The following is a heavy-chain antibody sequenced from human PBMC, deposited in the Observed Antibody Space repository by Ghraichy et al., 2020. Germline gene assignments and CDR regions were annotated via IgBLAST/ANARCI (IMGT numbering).Heavy chain of an antibody. CDR2: IYYSGST. Sequence: ETLSLTCTVSGGSISSSSYYWGWIRQPPGKGLEWIGSIYYSGSTYYNPSLKSRVTISVDTSKNQFSLKLSSVTAADTAVYYCASHLTIFGVLDAYYFDYWGQGTLVTVSS. D-gene: IGHD3-3*01. CDR1: GGSISSSSYY. V-gene: IGHV4-39*01. CDR3: ASHLTIFGVLDAYYFDY. J-gene: IGHJ4*02.